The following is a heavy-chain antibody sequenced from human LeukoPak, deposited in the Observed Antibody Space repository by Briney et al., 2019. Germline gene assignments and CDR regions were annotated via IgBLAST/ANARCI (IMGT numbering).Heavy chain of an antibody. CDR2: SNAGNGNT. V-gene: IGHV1-3*02. CDR3: AKKLEAAAGTEDI. J-gene: IGHJ3*02. Sequence: ASVKVSCKASGYTFTSYAMHWVRQAPGQRLEWMGWSNAGNGNTKYSQEFQGRVTITRVTSASTAYMELSSLRSEDMAVYYCAKKLEAAAGTEDIWGQGTMVTVSS. D-gene: IGHD6-13*01. CDR1: GYTFTSYA.